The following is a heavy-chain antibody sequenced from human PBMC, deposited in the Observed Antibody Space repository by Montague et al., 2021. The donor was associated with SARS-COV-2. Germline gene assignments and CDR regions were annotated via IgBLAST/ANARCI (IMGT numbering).Heavy chain of an antibody. J-gene: IGHJ4*02. CDR3: ARGQYLIDF. V-gene: IGHV3-23*01. CDR1: GFTFSNFA. CDR2: ISARGDNT. Sequence: SLRLSCAASGFTFSNFAMARVRQAPGKGLEWVSSISARGDNTYYADSVMGRFTISRDSSKNTLYLQMNSLRGDDTATYYCARGQYLIDFWGQGSLVTVSS. D-gene: IGHD1-26*01.